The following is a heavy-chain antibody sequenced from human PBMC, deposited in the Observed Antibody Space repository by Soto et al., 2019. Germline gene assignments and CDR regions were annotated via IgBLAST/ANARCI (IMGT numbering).Heavy chain of an antibody. J-gene: IGHJ6*02. CDR1: EFTFSTYA. V-gene: IGHV3-23*01. D-gene: IGHD1-7*01. CDR3: ANTLVRANYPSGMAV. CDR2: ISGGGGSK. Sequence: EVQLLESGGGLIQPGGSLRLSCAASEFTFSTYAMTWVRQAPGKGLEWVSAISGGGGSKYYADSVKGRFTISRDKSKNTLYLQMSSLRAEDTGIYYCANTLVRANYPSGMAVWGQGPTATASS.